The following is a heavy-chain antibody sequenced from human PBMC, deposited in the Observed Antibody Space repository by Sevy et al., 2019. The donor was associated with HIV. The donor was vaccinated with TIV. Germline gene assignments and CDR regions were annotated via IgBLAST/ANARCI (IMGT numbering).Heavy chain of an antibody. CDR1: GGSFSNFP. Sequence: ASVKVSCKASGGSFSNFPVSWVRQAPGQGLEWMGMIISKFGTTDYAQKFQGRVTITADESTTKAYMELTSLRSEDTAVYYCAREIPDYVSGYYSVDAFDVWGQGTKVTVSS. V-gene: IGHV1-69*13. D-gene: IGHD3-22*01. CDR3: AREIPDYVSGYYSVDAFDV. J-gene: IGHJ3*01. CDR2: IISKFGTT.